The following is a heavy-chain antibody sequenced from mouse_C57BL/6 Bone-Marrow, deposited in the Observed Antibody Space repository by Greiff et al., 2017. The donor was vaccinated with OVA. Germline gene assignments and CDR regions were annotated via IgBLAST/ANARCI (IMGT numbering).Heavy chain of an antibody. CDR3: ARYTHLTFDY. V-gene: IGHV7-3*01. D-gene: IGHD1-1*01. CDR1: GFTFTDYY. Sequence: EVMLVESGGGLVQPGGSLSLSCAASGFTFTDYYMSWVRQPPGKALEWLGFIRNKANGYTTEYSASVKGLFTISRDNSQSILYLQMNALRAEDSATYYCARYTHLTFDYWGQGTTLTVSS. CDR2: IRNKANGYTT. J-gene: IGHJ2*01.